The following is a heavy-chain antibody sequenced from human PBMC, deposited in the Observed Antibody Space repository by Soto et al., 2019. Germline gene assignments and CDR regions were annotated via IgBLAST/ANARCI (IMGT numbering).Heavy chain of an antibody. J-gene: IGHJ5*02. Sequence: HLVQSGPEVKKPGASVTVSCKTSGDTFTNFGLSWVRQAPGQGLEWMGWIATYNSNKNYAQKFQGRLTLTTDTSTSTGYVELKSLVYDDTAVYYCARVLRGVVNWFDPWGQGTLVTVSS. CDR3: ARVLRGVVNWFDP. D-gene: IGHD3-10*01. CDR2: IATYNSNK. CDR1: GDTFTNFG. V-gene: IGHV1-18*01.